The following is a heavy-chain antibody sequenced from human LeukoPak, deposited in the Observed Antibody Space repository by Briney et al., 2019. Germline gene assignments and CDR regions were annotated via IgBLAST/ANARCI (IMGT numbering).Heavy chain of an antibody. CDR1: GFSLSTND. V-gene: IGHV3-23*01. D-gene: IGHD6-13*01. J-gene: IGHJ4*02. CDR2: ISRSGTRT. CDR3: AKAKGRSSSWYYDDY. Sequence: QPGGSLRLSCAASGFSLSTNDMSWVRQAPGRGLEWVSGISRSGTRTYYADSVKGRFTISRDSSKDTLYLQMNSLRAEDTAVYYCAKAKGRSSSWYYDDYWGQGTLVTVSS.